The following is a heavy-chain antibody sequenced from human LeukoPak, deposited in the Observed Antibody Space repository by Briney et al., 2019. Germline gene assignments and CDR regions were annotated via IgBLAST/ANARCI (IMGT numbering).Heavy chain of an antibody. Sequence: ASVKVSCKASGYTFTDHYLHWLRQAPGQGLEYLGWINPNGGGTNFPQKFQGRVTLTIDTSVNTGYMEITKLTSDDTAVYYCARIITSTWYNEFGCWGQGTLVAVSS. V-gene: IGHV1-2*02. J-gene: IGHJ4*02. CDR2: INPNGGGT. CDR1: GYTFTDHY. D-gene: IGHD1-14*01. CDR3: ARIITSTWYNEFGC.